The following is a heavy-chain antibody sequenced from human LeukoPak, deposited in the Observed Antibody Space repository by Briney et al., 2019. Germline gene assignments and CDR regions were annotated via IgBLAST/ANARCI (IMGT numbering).Heavy chain of an antibody. Sequence: GGSLRLSCTASGFTFGDYAMSWFRQAPGKGLEWVGFIRSKAYGGTTEYAASVKGRFTISRNDSKSIAYLQMNSLKTEDTAVYYCTRDVVAGLYYYYYYYMDVWGKGTTVTVSS. CDR1: GFTFGDYA. CDR3: TRDVVAGLYYYYYYYMDV. J-gene: IGHJ6*03. CDR2: IRSKAYGGTT. D-gene: IGHD6-19*01. V-gene: IGHV3-49*03.